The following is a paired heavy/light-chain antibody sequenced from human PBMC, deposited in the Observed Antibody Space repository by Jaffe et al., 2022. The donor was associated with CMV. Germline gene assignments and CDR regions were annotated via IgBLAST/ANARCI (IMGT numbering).Light chain of an antibody. CDR2: DVT. V-gene: IGLV2-14*01. J-gene: IGLJ1*01. Sequence: QSALTQPASVSGSPGQSVTISCRGTYRDIGGYSHVSWYQQFPRKAPKLLIYDVTNRPSGVSSRFSGSKSGNTASLTISGLQAEDEADYFCSSYTSSSTFCVFGTGTKVTVL. CDR1: YRDIGGYSH. CDR3: SSYTSSSTFCV.
Heavy chain of an antibody. J-gene: IGHJ5*01. CDR1: GGIFRSYA. D-gene: IGHD6-19*01. V-gene: IGHV1-69*01. CDR2: IIPILGPA. CDR3: ARRDSYDRSHLNGWGGLGSWFDY. Sequence: QVQLVQSGAEVKKPGSSVKVSCKASGGIFRSYAINWVRQAPGQGLEWMGGIIPILGPANYAQKFRDRVTITADESSSTAYMELSSLKSDDTAVYYCARRDSYDRSHLNGWGGLGSWFDYWGPGTLITVSS.